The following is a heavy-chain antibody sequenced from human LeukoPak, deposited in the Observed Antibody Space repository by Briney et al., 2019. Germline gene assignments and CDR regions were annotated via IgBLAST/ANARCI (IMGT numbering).Heavy chain of an antibody. CDR3: ANRRELLWFGELLSSHAFDI. Sequence: SGTLSLTCAVSGGSISSSNWWSWVRQPPGKGLEWIGEIYHSGSTNYNPSLKSRVTISVDKSKNQFSLKLSSVTAADTAVYYCANRRELLWFGELLSSHAFDIWGQGTMVTVSS. D-gene: IGHD3-10*01. J-gene: IGHJ3*02. V-gene: IGHV4-4*02. CDR2: IYHSGST. CDR1: GGSISSSNW.